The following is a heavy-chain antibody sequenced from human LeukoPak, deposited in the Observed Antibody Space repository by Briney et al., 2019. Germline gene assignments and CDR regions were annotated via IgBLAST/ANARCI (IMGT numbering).Heavy chain of an antibody. J-gene: IGHJ4*02. D-gene: IGHD3-10*01. Sequence: PGGSLRLSCAASGFTFSSYAMGWVRQAPGKGLEWVSAISGSGGSTAYADSVKGRFTISRDNSKNTLYLQMNSLRAEDTAVYYCAKGPDLLWFGEFAFDYWGQGTLVTVSS. CDR2: ISGSGGST. CDR1: GFTFSSYA. CDR3: AKGPDLLWFGEFAFDY. V-gene: IGHV3-23*01.